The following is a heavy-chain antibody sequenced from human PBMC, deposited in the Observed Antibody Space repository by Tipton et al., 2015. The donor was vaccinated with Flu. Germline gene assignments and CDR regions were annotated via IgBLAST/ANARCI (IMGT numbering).Heavy chain of an antibody. J-gene: IGHJ4*02. D-gene: IGHD3-22*01. CDR1: GYTFTSYD. CDR2: MNPNSGNT. CDR3: ATHYYDSSGYYSNFDY. Sequence: QLVQSGAEVKKPGASVKVSCKASGYTFTSYDINWVRQATGQGLEWMGWMNPNSGNTGYAQKFQGRVTMTRNTSISTAYMELSSLRSEDTAVYYCATHYYDSSGYYSNFDYWGQGTLVTVSS. V-gene: IGHV1-8*01.